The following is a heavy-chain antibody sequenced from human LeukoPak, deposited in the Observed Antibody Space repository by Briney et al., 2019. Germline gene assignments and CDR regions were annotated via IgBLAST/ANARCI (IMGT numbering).Heavy chain of an antibody. D-gene: IGHD6-13*01. J-gene: IGHJ3*02. Sequence: PSETLSLTCTVSGGSISSYYWSWIRQPPGKGLEWIGYIYYSGSTNYNPSLKRRVTISVDTSKNQFSLKLSSVTAADTAVYYCARQPRIAAAGTRAFDIWGQGTMVTVSS. V-gene: IGHV4-59*08. CDR1: GGSISSYY. CDR3: ARQPRIAAAGTRAFDI. CDR2: IYYSGST.